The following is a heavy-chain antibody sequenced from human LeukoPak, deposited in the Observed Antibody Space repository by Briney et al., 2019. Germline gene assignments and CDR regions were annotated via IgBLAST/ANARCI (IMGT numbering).Heavy chain of an antibody. CDR1: GFSFSTFW. V-gene: IGHV3-7*01. D-gene: IGHD2-15*01. Sequence: WGSLRLSCAASGFSFSTFWMSWVRQAPERGLEWVANIKPGGSEQYYVDSVKGRFTISRDNAKNSMYLQISSLRAEDTAVYYCVRGGGLLPDYWGQGTPVTVSS. J-gene: IGHJ4*02. CDR2: IKPGGSEQ. CDR3: VRGGGLLPDY.